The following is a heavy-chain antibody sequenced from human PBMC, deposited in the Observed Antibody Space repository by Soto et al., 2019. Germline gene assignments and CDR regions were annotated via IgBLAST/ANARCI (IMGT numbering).Heavy chain of an antibody. CDR3: TRHEGGAAADRPLDY. D-gene: IGHD6-13*01. V-gene: IGHV1-46*01. CDR1: GYTFTSYY. J-gene: IGHJ4*02. CDR2: INPSGGST. Sequence: ASVKVSWKASGYTFTSYYMHWVRQAPGQGLEWMGIINPSGGSTSYAQKFQGRVTMSIDTYTNPFSLEMNGVRAADTAVYYCTRHEGGAAADRPLDYWGQGTLVTVSS.